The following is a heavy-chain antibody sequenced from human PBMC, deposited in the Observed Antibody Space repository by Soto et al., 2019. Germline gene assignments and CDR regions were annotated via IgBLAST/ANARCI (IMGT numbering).Heavy chain of an antibody. CDR2: MNPNSGNT. CDR1: GYTFTSYD. D-gene: IGHD3-16*02. CDR3: ARVFRGLYYDYIWGSYRYDAFDI. J-gene: IGHJ3*02. Sequence: ASVKVSCKASGYTFTSYDINWVRQATGQGLEWMGWMNPNSGNTGYAQKFQGRVTMTRNTSISTAYMELSSLRSEDTAVYYCARVFRGLYYDYIWGSYRYDAFDIWGQGTMVTVSS. V-gene: IGHV1-8*01.